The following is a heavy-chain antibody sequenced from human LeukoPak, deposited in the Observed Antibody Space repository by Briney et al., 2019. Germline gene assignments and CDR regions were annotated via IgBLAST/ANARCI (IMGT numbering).Heavy chain of an antibody. V-gene: IGHV4-59*01. J-gene: IGHJ3*02. CDR2: ISNSGST. CDR3: AREPDAFDI. Sequence: SETLSLTCTVSGDSISSYYWSWIRQPPGKGLEWIGYISNSGSTNYNPSLKSRVTISVDTSKNQFSLKVRSVTAADTAVYCCAREPDAFDIWGQGTMVTVSS. CDR1: GDSISSYY.